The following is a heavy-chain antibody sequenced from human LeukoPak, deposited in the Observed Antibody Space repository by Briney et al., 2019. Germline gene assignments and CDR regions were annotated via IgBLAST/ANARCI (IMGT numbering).Heavy chain of an antibody. J-gene: IGHJ4*02. Sequence: LSGGSLILSCTTSGFTFGDYNVNWVRQAPGKGLEWVGFIRSNDNGGTTEAAPSVKGRFSFARDESTGMAYLQMNSLKTEDTAVYYCTRGVRQPDSWGQGTLVTVSS. CDR2: IRSNDNGGTT. D-gene: IGHD1-14*01. CDR3: TRGVRQPDS. CDR1: GFTFGDYN. V-gene: IGHV3-49*04.